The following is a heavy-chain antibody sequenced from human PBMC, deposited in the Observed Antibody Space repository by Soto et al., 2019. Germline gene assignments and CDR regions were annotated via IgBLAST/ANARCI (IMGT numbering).Heavy chain of an antibody. Sequence: SETLSLTCTVSGGSISSYYWSWIRQPAGKGLEWIGRIYTSGSTNYNPALKSRVTVSVDTSKNQFSLKLSSVTAADTAVYYCEREIEAAKTADCLDPWGQGTLVTVS. J-gene: IGHJ5*02. CDR2: IYTSGST. V-gene: IGHV4-4*07. D-gene: IGHD6-13*01. CDR1: GGSISSYY. CDR3: EREIEAAKTADCLDP.